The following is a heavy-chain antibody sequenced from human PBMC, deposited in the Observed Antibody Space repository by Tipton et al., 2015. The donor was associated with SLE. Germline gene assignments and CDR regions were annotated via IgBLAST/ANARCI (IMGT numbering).Heavy chain of an antibody. CDR1: GGSISSSSYY. J-gene: IGHJ4*02. CDR3: ARDQPGVFGVVPPLDY. V-gene: IGHV4-39*07. CDR2: IYYSGST. D-gene: IGHD3-3*01. Sequence: TLSLTCTVSGGSISSSSYYWGWIRQPPGKGLEWIGSIYYSGSTYYNPSLKSRVTISVDTSKNQFSLKLSSVTAADTAVYYCARDQPGVFGVVPPLDYRGQGTLVTVSS.